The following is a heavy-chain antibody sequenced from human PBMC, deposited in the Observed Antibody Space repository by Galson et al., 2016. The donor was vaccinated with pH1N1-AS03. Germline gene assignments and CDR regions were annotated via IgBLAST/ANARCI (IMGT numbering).Heavy chain of an antibody. CDR2: IRGSGGST. Sequence: SLRLSCAASGFTFSKYAMSWVRQAPGKGLEWVSSIRGSGGSTFYADSVKGRFTISRDNSKNTLYLQMSSLRAEGTAVYYCAKDRDYYYDSSFGHWGQGTLVTVSS. CDR1: GFTFSKYA. D-gene: IGHD3-22*01. CDR3: AKDRDYYYDSSFGH. V-gene: IGHV3-23*01. J-gene: IGHJ4*02.